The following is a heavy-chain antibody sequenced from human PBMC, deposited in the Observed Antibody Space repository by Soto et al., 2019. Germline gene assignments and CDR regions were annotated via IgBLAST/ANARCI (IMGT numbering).Heavy chain of an antibody. CDR3: AKEGEYSGSPIFDY. V-gene: IGHV3-30*18. J-gene: IGHJ4*02. CDR2: RSYDGSNK. D-gene: IGHD1-26*01. Sequence: QVQLVESGGGVVQPGRSLRISCADSGFTFSSYGMHWVRQAPGKGLEWVTVRSYDGSNKLYADSVKGRFTFSRDNSKNTLYLQMNSLRAEDTAVYYCAKEGEYSGSPIFDYWGQGTLVTVSS. CDR1: GFTFSSYG.